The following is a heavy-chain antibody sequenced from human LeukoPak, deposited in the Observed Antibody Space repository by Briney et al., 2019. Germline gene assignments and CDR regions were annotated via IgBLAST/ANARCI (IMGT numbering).Heavy chain of an antibody. V-gene: IGHV5-51*01. J-gene: IGHJ4*02. D-gene: IGHD2-15*01. CDR3: ARAAVLDY. CDR1: GYTFTSYW. CDR2: IYPGDSNT. Sequence: GESLKISCKASGYTFTSYWIGWVRQMPGKGLEWMGSIYPGDSNTRYSPSFQGQVTISADKSINTAYLQWSSLKASDTAIYYCARAAVLDYWGQGTLVTVSS.